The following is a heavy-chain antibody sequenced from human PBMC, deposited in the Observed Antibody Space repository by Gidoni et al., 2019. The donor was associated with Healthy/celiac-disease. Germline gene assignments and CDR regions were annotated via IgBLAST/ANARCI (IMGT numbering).Heavy chain of an antibody. V-gene: IGHV1-69*02. D-gene: IGHD6-13*01. Sequence: QVQPVQSGVEVKKPGSSVTVSCKASGGTFSSHTIRWVRQAPGQGLEWMGRIIPTLGKANYAQKFQGRVTITADKSTSTAYMELSSLRSGDTAVYYCASATGYSSSWHYFDYWGQGTLVTVSS. J-gene: IGHJ4*02. CDR1: GGTFSSHT. CDR3: ASATGYSSSWHYFDY. CDR2: IIPTLGKA.